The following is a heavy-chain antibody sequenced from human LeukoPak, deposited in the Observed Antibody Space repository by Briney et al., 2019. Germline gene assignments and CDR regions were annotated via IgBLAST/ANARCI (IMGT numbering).Heavy chain of an antibody. V-gene: IGHV1-69*13. CDR3: ARVHYYGSGRYGMDV. D-gene: IGHD3-10*01. Sequence: VASVKVSCKASGDTFSSYAISWVRQAPGQGLEWMGGIIPIFGTANYAQKFQGRVTITADESTSTAYMELSSLRSEDTAVYYCARVHYYGSGRYGMDVWGQGTTVTVSS. CDR2: IIPIFGTA. CDR1: GDTFSSYA. J-gene: IGHJ6*02.